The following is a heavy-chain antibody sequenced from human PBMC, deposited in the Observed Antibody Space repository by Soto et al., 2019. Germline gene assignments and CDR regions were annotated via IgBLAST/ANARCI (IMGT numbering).Heavy chain of an antibody. D-gene: IGHD1-26*01. J-gene: IGHJ4*02. V-gene: IGHV3-30*03. CDR1: EFTFSSFA. Sequence: QVQLVESGGGVVQPGRSLSLSCAASEFTFSSFAMHWVRQAPGKGLEWVAVISYDGSRQYYADFVRGRFTISRDNSKNTLYLQMNSLRPEDTAVYYCARDEGVGATVGLPSANDYWGQGTLVTVSS. CDR3: ARDEGVGATVGLPSANDY. CDR2: ISYDGSRQ.